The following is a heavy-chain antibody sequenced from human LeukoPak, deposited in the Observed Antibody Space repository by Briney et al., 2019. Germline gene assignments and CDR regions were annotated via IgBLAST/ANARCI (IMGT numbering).Heavy chain of an antibody. J-gene: IGHJ6*03. V-gene: IGHV6-1*01. D-gene: IGHD2-2*02. CDR3: AREYNSHCSSTSCYTGIPHLRGHYYYYMDV. CDR1: GDSVSSNSAA. Sequence: SQTLSLTCAISGDSVSSNSAAWNWIRQSPSRGLEWLGRTYYRSKWYNDYAVSVKSRITINPDTSKNQFSLKLSSVTAADTAVYYCAREYNSHCSSTSCYTGIPHLRGHYYYYMDVWGKGTTVTVSS. CDR2: TYYRSKWYN.